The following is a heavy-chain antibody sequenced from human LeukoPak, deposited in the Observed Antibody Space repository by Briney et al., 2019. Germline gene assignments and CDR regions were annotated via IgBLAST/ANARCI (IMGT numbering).Heavy chain of an antibody. Sequence: GGSLRPSCAASGFTVSSNYMSWVRQAPGKGLEWVSVIYSGGSTYYADSVKGRFTISRDNSKNTLYLQMNSLRAEDTAVYYCARGDYTKGVDYWGQGTLVTVSS. V-gene: IGHV3-53*01. CDR1: GFTVSSNY. CDR2: IYSGGST. CDR3: ARGDYTKGVDY. D-gene: IGHD4-11*01. J-gene: IGHJ4*02.